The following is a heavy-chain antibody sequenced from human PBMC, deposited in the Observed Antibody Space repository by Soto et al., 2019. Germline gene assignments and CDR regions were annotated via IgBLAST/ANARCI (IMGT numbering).Heavy chain of an antibody. D-gene: IGHD2-2*01. CDR3: AGAWGVPGPLYYYYGMDV. J-gene: IGHJ6*02. Sequence: EVQLVESGGGVVQPGGSLRLSCAASGLTFSNYWMHWVRQAPGKGLVWVSRISSDGSDTTFADSVKGRFTISRDNAKNTLYLQMNSLRAEDTAVYYCAGAWGVPGPLYYYYGMDVWGQGTTVTVSS. CDR2: ISSDGSDT. CDR1: GLTFSNYW. V-gene: IGHV3-74*01.